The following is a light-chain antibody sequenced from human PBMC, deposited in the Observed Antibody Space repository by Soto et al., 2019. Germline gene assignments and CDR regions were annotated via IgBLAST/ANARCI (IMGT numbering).Light chain of an antibody. Sequence: DIQMTQAPSTLSASVGDRGTISCRASQTISSWLAWYQQKPGKAPKLLIYDASSLESGVPSRLSGSGSGTEFTLTISSLQPDDFATYYCQQYNSYPWTFGQGTKVDIK. CDR3: QQYNSYPWT. J-gene: IGKJ1*01. CDR1: QTISSW. CDR2: DAS. V-gene: IGKV1-5*01.